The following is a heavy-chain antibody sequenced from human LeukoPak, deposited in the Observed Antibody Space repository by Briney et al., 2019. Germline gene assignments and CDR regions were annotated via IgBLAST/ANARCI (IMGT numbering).Heavy chain of an antibody. V-gene: IGHV4-39*01. CDR2: IYYSGST. Sequence: PSETLSLTCTVSGGSISSSSYYWGWIRQPPGKGLEWIGSIYYSGSTYYNPSLKSRVTISVDTSKNQFSLKLSSVTAADTAVYYCARHRYYYDSSGYYYADVRLSWFDPWGQGTLVTVSS. CDR1: GGSISSSSYY. CDR3: ARHRYYYDSSGYYYADVRLSWFDP. D-gene: IGHD3-22*01. J-gene: IGHJ5*02.